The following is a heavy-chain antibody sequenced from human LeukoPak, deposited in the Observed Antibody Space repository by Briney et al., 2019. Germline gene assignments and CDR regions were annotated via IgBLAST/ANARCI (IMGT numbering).Heavy chain of an antibody. D-gene: IGHD6-13*01. CDR1: GFTLSDYY. J-gene: IGHJ6*01. V-gene: IGHV3-11*01. CDR2: ISSSGSTI. Sequence: KTGRSLRLFCAASGFTLSDYYMSWIRQAPGKGLEWVSYISSSGSTIYYADSVKGRFTISRDNAKNSLYLQMNSLRAEDTAVYYCARAMAADDQESGYYYYGMDVWGQGTTVTVSS. CDR3: ARAMAADDQESGYYYYGMDV.